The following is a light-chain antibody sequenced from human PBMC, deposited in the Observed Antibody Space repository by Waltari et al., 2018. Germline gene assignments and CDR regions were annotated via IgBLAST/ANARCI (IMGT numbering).Light chain of an antibody. J-gene: IGLJ3*02. CDR2: DVS. Sequence: QSALTQPASVSGSPGQSITISCPGSSSDVGGYNLVPWYQQYPNEPPQVIIFDVSNRPSGISNRFSGSKSGNTASLTISSLQAGDEADYYCSSYTSSALWVFGGGTKLTVL. V-gene: IGLV2-14*01. CDR3: SSYTSSALWV. CDR1: SSDVGGYNL.